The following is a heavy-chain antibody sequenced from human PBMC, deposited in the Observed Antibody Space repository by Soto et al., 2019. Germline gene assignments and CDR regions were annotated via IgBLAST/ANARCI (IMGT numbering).Heavy chain of an antibody. CDR1: VGSITSGVYY. V-gene: IGHV4-31*03. CDR2: IYNSGTT. Sequence: QVQLQESGPGLVKPSETLSLTCTVSVGSITSGVYYWSWIRQHPGKGLEWIGYIYNSGTTYYNPSLKGRVTISVDTSKNQFSLKLTSVTAADTAVYYCARDPAPWGQGTLVTVSS. CDR3: ARDPAP. J-gene: IGHJ5*02.